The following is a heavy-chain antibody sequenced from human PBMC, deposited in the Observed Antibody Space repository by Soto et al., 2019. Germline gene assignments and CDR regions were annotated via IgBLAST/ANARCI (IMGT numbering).Heavy chain of an antibody. Sequence: QVQLVQSGGEKKKPGASVKVSCKTSGYTFTSYGISWVRQAPGQGLEWMGWISGYNGETKYAQKLQGRVSMTTDTSTSTVYMELRSLRGDDTAVYFCARQSVGSVHAYYGMEVWGQGTTVTVSS. CDR2: ISGYNGET. CDR3: ARQSVGSVHAYYGMEV. D-gene: IGHD2-15*01. V-gene: IGHV1-18*01. CDR1: GYTFTSYG. J-gene: IGHJ6*02.